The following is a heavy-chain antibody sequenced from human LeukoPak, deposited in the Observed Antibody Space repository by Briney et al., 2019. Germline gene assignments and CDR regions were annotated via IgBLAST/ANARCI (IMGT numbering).Heavy chain of an antibody. Sequence: PGGSLILSCAASGFTFGDYTMHWVRQAPGKGLEWLSYISPTATTIFDADSVRGRFIVSRDNAKNSLYLEINSLRVEDTALYYCARALTNNDFWGYYMDVWGRGTTVTVSS. V-gene: IGHV3-48*01. CDR2: ISPTATTI. D-gene: IGHD3-3*01. J-gene: IGHJ6*03. CDR3: ARALTNNDFWGYYMDV. CDR1: GFTFGDYT.